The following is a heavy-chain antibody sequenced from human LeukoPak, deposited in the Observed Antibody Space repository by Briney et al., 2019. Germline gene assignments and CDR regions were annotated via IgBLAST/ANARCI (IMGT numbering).Heavy chain of an antibody. CDR3: ARRGSWSLSIQSNFDY. V-gene: IGHV4-34*01. CDR1: GGSVSGYY. Sequence: SETLSLTCAVYGGSVSGYYWSWIRQPPGKGLEWIGEIHDSGSINYNPSLKSRVTISVDTSKNQFSLKLNSVTAADTAVYYSARRGSWSLSIQSNFDYWGQGTLVSVSS. D-gene: IGHD3-10*01. CDR2: IHDSGSI. J-gene: IGHJ4*02.